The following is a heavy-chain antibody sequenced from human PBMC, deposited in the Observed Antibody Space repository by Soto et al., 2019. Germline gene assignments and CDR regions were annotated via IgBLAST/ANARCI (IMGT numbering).Heavy chain of an antibody. D-gene: IGHD3-22*01. CDR1: GGSISSGDYY. CDR2: IYYSGST. CDR3: ARDSYDSSGSSGYSFDY. J-gene: IGHJ4*02. V-gene: IGHV4-30-4*01. Sequence: QVQLQESGPGLVKPSQTLSLTCTVSGGSISSGDYYWNWIRQPPGKGLEWIGYIYYSGSTYYNPSLKXRXTXSXXTSKNQFSLKLSSVTAADTAVYYCARDSYDSSGSSGYSFDYWGQGTLVTVSS.